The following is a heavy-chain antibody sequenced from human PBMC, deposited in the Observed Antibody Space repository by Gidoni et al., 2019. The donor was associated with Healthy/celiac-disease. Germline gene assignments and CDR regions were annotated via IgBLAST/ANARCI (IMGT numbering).Heavy chain of an antibody. CDR3: ARNILTGYYSS. D-gene: IGHD3-9*01. Sequence: QVQLVQSGAEVKKPGASVKVSCKESGYTFTSNYMHWVRQAPGQGLEWMGLINPSGGSTSYAQKFQGRVTMTRDTSTSTVYMELSSLRSEDTAVYYCARNILTGYYSSWGQGTLVTVSS. CDR1: GYTFTSNY. V-gene: IGHV1-46*01. J-gene: IGHJ5*02. CDR2: INPSGGST.